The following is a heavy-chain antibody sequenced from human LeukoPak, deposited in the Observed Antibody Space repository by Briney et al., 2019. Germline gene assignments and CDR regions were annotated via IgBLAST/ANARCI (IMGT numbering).Heavy chain of an antibody. V-gene: IGHV3-48*03. Sequence: PGGSLRLSCAASGFTFSSYEMNWVRQAPGKGLEWVSYISSSGSTIYYADSVKGRFTISRDNAKNSLYLQMNSLRAEDPAVYYCARTNYDFWSGYYTALDYWGQGTLVTVSS. J-gene: IGHJ4*02. CDR3: ARTNYDFWSGYYTALDY. CDR1: GFTFSSYE. D-gene: IGHD3-3*01. CDR2: ISSSGSTI.